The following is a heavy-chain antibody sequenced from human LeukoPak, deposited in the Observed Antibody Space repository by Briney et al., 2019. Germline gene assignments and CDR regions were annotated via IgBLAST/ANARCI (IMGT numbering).Heavy chain of an antibody. CDR3: ARDRRHGSYYLPNWFDP. CDR2: ISTSGSTK. J-gene: IGHJ5*02. CDR1: GFTFSSYE. D-gene: IGHD1-26*01. Sequence: PGGSLRLSCAASGFTFSSYEMNWVRQAPGKGLEWVSYISTSGSTKYYADSVKGRFTISRDNAKDSLYLQMNSLRAEDTAVYYCARDRRHGSYYLPNWFDPWGQGTLVTVSS. V-gene: IGHV3-48*03.